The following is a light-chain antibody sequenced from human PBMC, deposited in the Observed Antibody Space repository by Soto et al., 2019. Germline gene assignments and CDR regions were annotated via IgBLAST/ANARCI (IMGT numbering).Light chain of an antibody. CDR1: ETVNSNY. Sequence: SGLTQCPVTLSFYRGKRATLSFISSETVNSNYLAWYQQKRGQAPRLLIYGASRRATGIPDRFSGSGSGADFTLTISRLEPEDFAVYYCQQYGASPLTFGGGTKVDIK. CDR2: GAS. J-gene: IGKJ4*01. CDR3: QQYGASPLT. V-gene: IGKV3-20*01.